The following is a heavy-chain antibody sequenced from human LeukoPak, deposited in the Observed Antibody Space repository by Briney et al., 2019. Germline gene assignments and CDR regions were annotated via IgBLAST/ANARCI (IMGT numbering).Heavy chain of an antibody. J-gene: IGHJ2*01. CDR1: GFTFSSYG. CDR2: ISSSSSTI. D-gene: IGHD4-17*01. Sequence: GGSLRLSCAASGFTFSSYGMTWVRQAPGKGLEWVSYISSSSSTIYYADSVKGRFTISRDNAKNSLYLQMNSLRTEDTALYYCARSMTTVTTRFFDLWGRGTLVTVSS. V-gene: IGHV3-48*04. CDR3: ARSMTTVTTRFFDL.